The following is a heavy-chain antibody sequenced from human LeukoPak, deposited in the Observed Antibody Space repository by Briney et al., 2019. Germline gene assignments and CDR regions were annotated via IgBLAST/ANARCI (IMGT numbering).Heavy chain of an antibody. CDR3: AKVDYYDSSGYLSAPYFDY. CDR2: ISGSGGST. J-gene: IGHJ4*02. V-gene: IGHV3-23*01. Sequence: PGGSLRLSCAASGFTFSSYSMNWVRQAPGKGLEWVSAISGSGGSTYYADSVKGRFTISRDNSKNTLYLQMNSLRAEDTAVYYCAKVDYYDSSGYLSAPYFDYWGQGTLVTVSS. CDR1: GFTFSSYS. D-gene: IGHD3-22*01.